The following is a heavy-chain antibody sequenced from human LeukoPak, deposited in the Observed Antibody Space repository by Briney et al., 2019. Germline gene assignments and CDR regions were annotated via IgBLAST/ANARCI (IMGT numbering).Heavy chain of an antibody. Sequence: PGGSLRLSCAASGITARSNYMFWVRQAPGKGLEWVSLIYSGDSTYYADSVKGRFTISRDTSKNTVYLQMNSLRAEDTAVYYCARLVVPAAYFDYWGQGTLVTVSS. CDR2: IYSGDST. CDR3: ARLVVPAAYFDY. J-gene: IGHJ4*02. CDR1: GITARSNY. D-gene: IGHD2-2*01. V-gene: IGHV3-66*02.